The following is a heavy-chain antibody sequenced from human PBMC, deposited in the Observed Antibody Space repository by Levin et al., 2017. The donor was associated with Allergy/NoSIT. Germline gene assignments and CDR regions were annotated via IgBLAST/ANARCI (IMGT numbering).Heavy chain of an antibody. Sequence: LTCAASGFTVSSNYMSWVRQAPGKGLEWVSVIYSGGSTYYADSVKGRFTISRDNSKNTLYLQMNSLRAEDTAVYYCARNPDSVAFSMDVWGQGTTVTVSS. CDR1: GFTVSSNY. V-gene: IGHV3-53*01. D-gene: IGHD2-15*01. CDR3: ARNPDSVAFSMDV. CDR2: IYSGGST. J-gene: IGHJ6*02.